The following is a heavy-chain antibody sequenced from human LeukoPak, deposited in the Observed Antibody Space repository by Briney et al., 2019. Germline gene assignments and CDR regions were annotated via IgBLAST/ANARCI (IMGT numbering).Heavy chain of an antibody. V-gene: IGHV3-23*01. CDR1: GFTFSSYA. D-gene: IGHD2-2*01. CDR3: AKDDEDSSSSDY. Sequence: GGSLRLFCAASGFTFSSYAMIWVRQAPGKGLEWVSAISGSGGSTYYADSVKGRFTISRDNSKNTLYLQMNSLRAEDTAVYYCAKDDEDSSSSDYWGQGTLVTVSS. J-gene: IGHJ4*02. CDR2: ISGSGGST.